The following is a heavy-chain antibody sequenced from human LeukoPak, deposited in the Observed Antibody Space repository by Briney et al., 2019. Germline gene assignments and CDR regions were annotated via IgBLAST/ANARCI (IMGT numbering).Heavy chain of an antibody. CDR2: ISAYNGNT. V-gene: IGHV1-18*01. Sequence: ASVTVSCKASGYTFTNYGISWVRPAPGQGLAWMGWISAYNGNTNYAQKLQGRVTMTTDTSTSTAYMELRSLRSDDTAVYYCAREREHGRWFDPWGQGTLVTVSS. CDR1: GYTFTNYG. D-gene: IGHD1-26*01. CDR3: AREREHGRWFDP. J-gene: IGHJ5*02.